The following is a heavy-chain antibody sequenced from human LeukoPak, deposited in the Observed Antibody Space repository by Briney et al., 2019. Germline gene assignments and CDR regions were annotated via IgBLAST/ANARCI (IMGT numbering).Heavy chain of an antibody. J-gene: IGHJ4*02. CDR3: ARDNGWSADF. Sequence: GGSLRLSCAASGFTFSRHWMYWVRQAPGKGLEWVANIKQDGSAKPYVDSVKGRYTISRDNAKNSLFLQMNSLRAEDTAVYYCARDNGWSADFWGQGTLVTVSS. D-gene: IGHD2-15*01. CDR1: GFTFSRHW. V-gene: IGHV3-7*03. CDR2: IKQDGSAK.